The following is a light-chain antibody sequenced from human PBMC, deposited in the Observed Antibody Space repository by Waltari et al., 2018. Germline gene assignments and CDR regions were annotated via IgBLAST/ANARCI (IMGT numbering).Light chain of an antibody. CDR2: RTD. V-gene: IGLV1-44*01. Sequence: QSVLTQPPSASGTPGQRVTISCSGSTSNIGSNIVNWYQQLPGTAPKLLIYRTDQRPSGVPDRFAGSKSGTSASLAIGGLQSEDEADYYCAAWDDSLSGHYVFGTGTKVTVL. CDR1: TSNIGSNI. CDR3: AAWDDSLSGHYV. J-gene: IGLJ1*01.